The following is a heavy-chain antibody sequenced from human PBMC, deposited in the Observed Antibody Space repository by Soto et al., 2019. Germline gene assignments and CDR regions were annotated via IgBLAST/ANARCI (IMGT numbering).Heavy chain of an antibody. CDR2: INAGNGNT. Sequence: ASVKVSCKASGYTFTSYAMHWVRQAPGQRLEWMGWINAGNGNTKYSQKFQGRVTITRDTSASTAYMELSSLRSEDTAVYYCAREEGGVYSYGMDVCGQGTKVTGS. CDR3: AREEGGVYSYGMDV. V-gene: IGHV1-3*01. D-gene: IGHD2-15*01. J-gene: IGHJ6*02. CDR1: GYTFTSYA.